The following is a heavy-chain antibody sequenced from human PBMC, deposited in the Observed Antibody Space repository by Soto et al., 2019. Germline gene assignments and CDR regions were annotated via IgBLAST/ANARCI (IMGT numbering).Heavy chain of an antibody. D-gene: IGHD3-10*01. CDR1: GGSMSEYF. CDR3: ARDGYDGSGSPYPAY. V-gene: IGHV4-59*01. J-gene: IGHJ4*02. CDR2: IYYLGST. Sequence: SETLSLTCSVSGGSMSEYFWSWIRQSPGKGLEWIGYIYYLGSTDYNPSLKSRVTISVDTSKRQFSLRLTSVAAADTAVYCCARDGYDGSGSPYPAYWGPGTQVTVSS.